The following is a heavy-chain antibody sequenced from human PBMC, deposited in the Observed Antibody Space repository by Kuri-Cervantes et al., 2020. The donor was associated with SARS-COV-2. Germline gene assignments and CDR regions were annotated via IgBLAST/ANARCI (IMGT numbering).Heavy chain of an antibody. CDR2: IYTSGST. CDR3: TRSHYSTSRFFYYSLDV. Sequence: SETLSLTCTVSGGSISSGSYYWSWIRQPAGKGLEWIGRIYTSGSTNYNPSLKSRVTISVDTSKNQFSLRLTSVTAADTAVYYCTRSHYSTSRFFYYSLDVWGQGTTVTVSS. J-gene: IGHJ6*02. CDR1: GGSISSGSYY. V-gene: IGHV4-61*02. D-gene: IGHD6-6*01.